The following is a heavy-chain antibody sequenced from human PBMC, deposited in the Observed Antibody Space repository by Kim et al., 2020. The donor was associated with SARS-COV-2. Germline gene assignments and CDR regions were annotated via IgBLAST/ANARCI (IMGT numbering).Heavy chain of an antibody. CDR1: GGTFSSYA. V-gene: IGHV1-69*04. Sequence: SVKVSCKASGGTFSSYAISWVRQAPGQGLEWMGRIIPILGIANYAQKFQGRVTITADKSTSTAYMELSSLRSEDTAVYYCARAFGENATWFDPWGQGTLVTVSS. D-gene: IGHD3-10*01. J-gene: IGHJ5*02. CDR2: IIPILGIA. CDR3: ARAFGENATWFDP.